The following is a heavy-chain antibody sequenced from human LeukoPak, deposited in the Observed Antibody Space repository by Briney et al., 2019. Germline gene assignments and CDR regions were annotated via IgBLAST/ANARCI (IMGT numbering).Heavy chain of an antibody. Sequence: PGGSLRLSCAASGFTFSSYAMHWVRQAPGKGLEWVAVISYDGSNKYYADSVKGRFTISRDNSQNTLYLQMNSLRAEDTAVYYCARDNIAVAHLDYWGQGTLVTVSS. CDR1: GFTFSSYA. CDR3: ARDNIAVAHLDY. D-gene: IGHD6-19*01. V-gene: IGHV3-30-3*01. J-gene: IGHJ4*02. CDR2: ISYDGSNK.